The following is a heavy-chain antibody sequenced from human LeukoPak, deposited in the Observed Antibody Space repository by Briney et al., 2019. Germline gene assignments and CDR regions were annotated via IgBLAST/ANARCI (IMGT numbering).Heavy chain of an antibody. CDR3: AKLTRGYCSSTACPNWFDP. D-gene: IGHD2-2*01. Sequence: GGSLRLSCAASGFTVSSNYMSWVRQAPGKGLEWVSVIYSGGSTYYADSVKGRFTISRDNSKNTLYLQMNSLRGEDTAVYYCAKLTRGYCSSTACPNWFDPWGQGTLVTVST. V-gene: IGHV3-66*01. J-gene: IGHJ5*02. CDR1: GFTVSSNY. CDR2: IYSGGST.